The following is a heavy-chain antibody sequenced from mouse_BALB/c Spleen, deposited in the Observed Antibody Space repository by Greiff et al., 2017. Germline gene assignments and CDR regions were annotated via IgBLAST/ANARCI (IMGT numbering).Heavy chain of an antibody. Sequence: VQLQQSGAELVRSGASVKLSCTASGFNIKDYYMHWVKQRPEQGLEWIGWIDPENGDTEYAPKFQGKATMTADTSSNTAYRQLSSLTSEDTAVYYCARSQYYYAMDYWGQGTSVTVSS. CDR3: ARSQYYYAMDY. V-gene: IGHV14-4*02. CDR1: GFNIKDYY. D-gene: IGHD3-3*01. CDR2: IDPENGDT. J-gene: IGHJ4*01.